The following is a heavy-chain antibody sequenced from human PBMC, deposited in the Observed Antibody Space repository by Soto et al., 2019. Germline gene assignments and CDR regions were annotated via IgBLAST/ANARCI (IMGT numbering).Heavy chain of an antibody. CDR2: ISFDGSSQ. J-gene: IGHJ4*02. CDR1: GFKFRSHA. V-gene: IGHV3-30-3*01. D-gene: IGHD3-22*01. CDR3: AKDQDTSGYYSVGD. Sequence: QVQLVESGGGVVQPGRSLRLSCAASGFKFRSHAMHWVRQAPGQGLEWVAVISFDGSSQYYADFVKGRFTVSRDNSKTTLYLQLNSLRAEDTALYFCAKDQDTSGYYSVGDRGRGTLVTVSS.